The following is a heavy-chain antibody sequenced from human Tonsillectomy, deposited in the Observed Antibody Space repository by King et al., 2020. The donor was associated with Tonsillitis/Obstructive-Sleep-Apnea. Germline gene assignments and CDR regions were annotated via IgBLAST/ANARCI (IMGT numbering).Heavy chain of an antibody. J-gene: IGHJ6*03. D-gene: IGHD2-2*01. CDR2: INPNSGGT. Sequence: QLVQSGAEVKKPGASVKVSCKASGYTFTGYYMHWVRQAPGQGLEWMGRINPNSGGTNYAQKFQGRVTMTRDTSISTAYMELSRLSTDDTAVYYCAAVGYCSSTRCYYYYYMDVWGKGTTVTVSS. V-gene: IGHV1-2*06. CDR3: AAVGYCSSTRCYYYYYMDV. CDR1: GYTFTGYY.